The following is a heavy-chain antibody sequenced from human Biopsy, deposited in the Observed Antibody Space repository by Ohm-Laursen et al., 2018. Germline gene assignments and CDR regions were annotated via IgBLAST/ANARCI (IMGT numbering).Heavy chain of an antibody. D-gene: IGHD4-11*01. Sequence: SDTLSLTWTVSGGSITSDYWSWIRQPPGKGLEWIGYVSDRGSTNYNPSLRGRVSISVDTSNRQFSLRLTSVTAADTAVFFCARDSGILNYGNFKYYHYYGMDVWGQGTKVTVSS. V-gene: IGHV4-59*01. J-gene: IGHJ6*02. CDR1: GGSITSDY. CDR2: VSDRGST. CDR3: ARDSGILNYGNFKYYHYYGMDV.